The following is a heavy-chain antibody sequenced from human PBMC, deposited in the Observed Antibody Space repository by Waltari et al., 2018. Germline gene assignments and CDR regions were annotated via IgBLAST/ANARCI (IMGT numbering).Heavy chain of an antibody. J-gene: IGHJ4*02. CDR1: GFTVSRNW. V-gene: IGHV3-74*01. CDR2: INEKGRTI. D-gene: IGHD2-15*01. CDR3: ARDFGGRNDY. Sequence: EVQVVESGGGLVQPGGSLRLSCAASGFTVSRNWMHGVRQAPGKGLEWVSRINEKGRTINYAGSVRGRFTISRDNTKNMLYLQMSSLRAEDTAIYYCARDFGGRNDYWGQGTLVTVSS.